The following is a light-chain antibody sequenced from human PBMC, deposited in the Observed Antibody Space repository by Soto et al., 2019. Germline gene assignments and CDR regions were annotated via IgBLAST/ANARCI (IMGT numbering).Light chain of an antibody. CDR1: SSNIGSNY. CDR3: AAWDDSLSGAV. V-gene: IGLV1-47*01. Sequence: QSVLTQPPSASGTHGQRVTISCSGSSSNIGSNYVYWYQQLPGTAPKLLIYRNNQRPSGVPDRFSGSKSGTSASLAISGLRSEDEADYYCAAWDDSLSGAVFVGGTQLTVL. J-gene: IGLJ7*01. CDR2: RNN.